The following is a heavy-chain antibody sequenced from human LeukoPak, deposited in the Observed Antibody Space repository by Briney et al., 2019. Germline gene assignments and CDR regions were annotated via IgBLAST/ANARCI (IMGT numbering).Heavy chain of an antibody. CDR2: IIIISNNI. CDR1: LFTLRSYV. V-gene: IGHV3-48*01. CDR3: ARSVVVGATYHYH. D-gene: IGHD1-26*01. Sequence: PGGSLRLSCAAPLFTLRSYVITSVRPAPEKGVERVSYIIIISNNIYYADSVKGRFTISRDNAKNSLYLQLNSLRAEDTAVYYCARSVVVGATYHYHWGQGTLVTVSS. J-gene: IGHJ5*02.